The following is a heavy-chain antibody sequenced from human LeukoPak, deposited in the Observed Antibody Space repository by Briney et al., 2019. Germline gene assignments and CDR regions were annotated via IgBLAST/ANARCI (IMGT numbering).Heavy chain of an antibody. J-gene: IGHJ4*02. CDR3: ARDHRRFGELLPIDY. Sequence: ASVKVSCKASGYTFTSYGISWVRQAPGQGLEWMGWISAYNGNTNYAQKLQGRVTMTTDTSTSTAYMELRSLRSDDTAVYYCARDHRRFGELLPIDYWGQGTLVTVSS. CDR1: GYTFTSYG. D-gene: IGHD3-10*01. V-gene: IGHV1-18*01. CDR2: ISAYNGNT.